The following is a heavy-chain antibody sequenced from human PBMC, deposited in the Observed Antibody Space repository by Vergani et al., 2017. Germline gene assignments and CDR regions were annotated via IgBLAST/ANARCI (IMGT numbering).Heavy chain of an antibody. J-gene: IGHJ3*02. CDR2: IYYSGST. CDR1: GGSISSSSYY. Sequence: QVQLQESGPGLVKPSETLSLTCTVSGGSISSSSYYWGWIRQPPGKGLEWIGSIYYSGSTYYNPSLKSRVTISVDTSKNQFSLKLSSVTAADTAVYYCARLGISTYYYDSRGYSDDAFDIWGQGTMVTVSS. V-gene: IGHV4-39*01. CDR3: ARLGISTYYYDSRGYSDDAFDI. D-gene: IGHD3-22*01.